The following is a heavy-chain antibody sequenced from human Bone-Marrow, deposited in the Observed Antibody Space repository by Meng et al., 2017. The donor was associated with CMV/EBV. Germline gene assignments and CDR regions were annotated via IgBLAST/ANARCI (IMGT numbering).Heavy chain of an antibody. V-gene: IGHV1-2*02. J-gene: IGHJ4*02. D-gene: IGHD2-2*02. CDR1: GYTFTSYD. CDR2: INPNSGGT. CDR3: ARAGGYCSSTSCYTPDY. Sequence: ASVKVSCKTSGYTFTSYDINWVRQAPGQGLEWMGWINPNSGGTNYAQKFQGRVTMTRDTSISTAYMELSRLRSDDTAVYYCARAGGYCSSTSCYTPDYWGQGTLVTVSS.